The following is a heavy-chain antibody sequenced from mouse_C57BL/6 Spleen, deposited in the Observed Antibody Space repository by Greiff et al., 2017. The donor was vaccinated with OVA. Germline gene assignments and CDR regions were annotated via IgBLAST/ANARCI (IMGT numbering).Heavy chain of an antibody. V-gene: IGHV1-22*01. Sequence: VQLQQSGPELVKPGASVKLSCKASGYTFTDYNMHWVKQSHGKSLEWIGYINPNNGGTSYNQKFKGKATLTVNKSSSTAYMELRSLTSEDSAVYYCARRSFLRGGYYAMDYWGQGTSVTVSS. J-gene: IGHJ4*01. CDR2: INPNNGGT. CDR3: ARRSFLRGGYYAMDY. D-gene: IGHD1-1*01. CDR1: GYTFTDYN.